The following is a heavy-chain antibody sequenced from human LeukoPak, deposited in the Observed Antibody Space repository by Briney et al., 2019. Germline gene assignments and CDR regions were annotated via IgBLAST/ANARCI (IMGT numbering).Heavy chain of an antibody. D-gene: IGHD3-9*01. J-gene: IGHJ4*02. CDR1: GFTFGDYA. V-gene: IGHV3-49*04. Sequence: GRSLRLSCTASGFTFGDYAMSWVLQAPGKGLEWVGFIRSKAYGGTTEYAASVKGRFTISRDDSKSIAYLQMNSLKTEDTAVYYCTSARYGIYFDYWGQGTLVTVSS. CDR3: TSARYGIYFDY. CDR2: IRSKAYGGTT.